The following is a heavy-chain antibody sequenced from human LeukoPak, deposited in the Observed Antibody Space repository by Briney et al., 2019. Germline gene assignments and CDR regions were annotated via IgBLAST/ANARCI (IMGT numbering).Heavy chain of an antibody. D-gene: IGHD3-22*01. Sequence: QPGGSLRLSCAASGFTFSSYWMSWVRQAPGKGLEWVANIKLDGREKYYVDSVKGRFTISRDNAKNSLYLQKNSLRAEDTAVYYCARVRYYYDSSGYGEYFDYWGQGTLVTVST. CDR3: ARVRYYYDSSGYGEYFDY. CDR2: IKLDGREK. J-gene: IGHJ4*02. V-gene: IGHV3-7*01. CDR1: GFTFSSYW.